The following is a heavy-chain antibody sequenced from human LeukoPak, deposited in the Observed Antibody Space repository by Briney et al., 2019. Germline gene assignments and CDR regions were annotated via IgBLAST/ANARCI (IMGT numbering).Heavy chain of an antibody. CDR1: GFTFSKYR. CDR2: INQDGSDI. CDR3: ARSQSTMATWSLDY. Sequence: PGGSLRLSCVVSGFTFSKYRMTWVRQAPGKGLEWVANINQDGSDIYYLDSLGGRFTISRDNAAGSVFLHLDNLTVEDTAVYYRARSQSTMATWSLDYWGRGTRVTVSS. V-gene: IGHV3-7*01. D-gene: IGHD5/OR15-5a*01. J-gene: IGHJ4*02.